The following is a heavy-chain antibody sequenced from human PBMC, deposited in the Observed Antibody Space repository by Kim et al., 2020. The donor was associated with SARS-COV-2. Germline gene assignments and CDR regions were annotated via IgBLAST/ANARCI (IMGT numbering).Heavy chain of an antibody. Sequence: SETLSLTCTVSGGSISSYYWSWIRQPPGKGLEWIGYTYYSGSTNYNPSLKSRVTISVDTSKNQFSLKLSSVTAADTAVYYCARGIPDIVVVVAATHAWFDPWGQGTLVTVSS. D-gene: IGHD2-15*01. J-gene: IGHJ5*02. CDR2: TYYSGST. CDR3: ARGIPDIVVVVAATHAWFDP. CDR1: GGSISSYY. V-gene: IGHV4-59*13.